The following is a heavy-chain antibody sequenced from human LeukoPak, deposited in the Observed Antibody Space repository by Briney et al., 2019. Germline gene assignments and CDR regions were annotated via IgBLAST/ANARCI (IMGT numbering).Heavy chain of an antibody. CDR2: IYHSGGT. CDR3: ASSEATTTPPPYGMDV. D-gene: IGHD5-12*01. V-gene: IGHV4-31*03. J-gene: IGHJ6*02. Sequence: SETLSLTCTVSGGSISSGGYYWSWIRQHAVKGLEWVVYIYHSGGTFYNPSLKSRASISVDTSKNQFSLKLSSMTAADTAVYYCASSEATTTPPPYGMDVWGQGTTVTVSS. CDR1: GGSISSGGYY.